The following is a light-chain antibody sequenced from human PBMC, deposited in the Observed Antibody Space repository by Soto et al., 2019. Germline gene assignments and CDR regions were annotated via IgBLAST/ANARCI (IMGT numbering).Light chain of an antibody. Sequence: QSALPQPASVSGSPGQSITVSCTGTSSDVGSYNLLSWYQHYPGKAPKLMIYEGSKRPSGVSNRFSGSKSGNTASLTISGLQAEDEADYYCCSYASSRTFVLFGGGTKVTVL. CDR2: EGS. CDR3: CSYASSRTFVL. V-gene: IGLV2-23*03. CDR1: SSDVGSYNL. J-gene: IGLJ2*01.